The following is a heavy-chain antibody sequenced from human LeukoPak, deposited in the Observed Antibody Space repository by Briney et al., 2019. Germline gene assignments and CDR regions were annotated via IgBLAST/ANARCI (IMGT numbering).Heavy chain of an antibody. J-gene: IGHJ4*02. CDR2: ISGSGGST. V-gene: IGHV3-23*01. CDR1: GFTLSSYA. CDR3: AKGYDFWSGYPTHFDY. Sequence: PGGSLRLSCAASGFTLSSYAMSWVRQAPGKGLEWVSAISGSGGSTYYADSVKGRFTISRDNSKNTLYLQMNSLRAEDTAVYYCAKGYDFWSGYPTHFDYWGQGTLVTVSS. D-gene: IGHD3-3*01.